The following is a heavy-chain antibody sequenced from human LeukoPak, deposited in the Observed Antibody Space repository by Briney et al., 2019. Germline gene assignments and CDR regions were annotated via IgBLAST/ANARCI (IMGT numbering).Heavy chain of an antibody. V-gene: IGHV3-30*18. J-gene: IGHJ4*02. Sequence: GGSLRLSCAASGFTLSNYAMHWVRQAPGKGLEWVTVISTDGKDKKYADSVKGRFAISRDNSKNTLDLQMNSLRAEDTAVYYCAKDQKWGPADYYFDYWGQGTLVTVSS. CDR1: GFTLSNYA. D-gene: IGHD2-2*01. CDR2: ISTDGKDK. CDR3: AKDQKWGPADYYFDY.